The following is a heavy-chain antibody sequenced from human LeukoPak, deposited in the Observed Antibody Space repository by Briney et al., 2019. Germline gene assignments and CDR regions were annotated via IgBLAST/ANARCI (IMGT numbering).Heavy chain of an antibody. CDR2: ISGSGGST. CDR1: GFTFSSYA. D-gene: IGHD6-19*01. CDR3: AKRTAVAGRANAYFDY. Sequence: GGSLRLSCAASGFTFSSYAMSWVRQAPGKGLEWVSAISGSGGSTYYADSVKGRFAISRDNSKNTLYLQMNSLRAEDTAVYYCAKRTAVAGRANAYFDYWGQGTLVPVSS. V-gene: IGHV3-23*01. J-gene: IGHJ4*02.